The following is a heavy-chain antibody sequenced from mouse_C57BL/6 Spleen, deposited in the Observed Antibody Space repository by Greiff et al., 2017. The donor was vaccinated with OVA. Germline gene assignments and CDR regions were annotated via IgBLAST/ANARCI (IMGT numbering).Heavy chain of an antibody. CDR2: IDPETGGT. Sequence: VQLQQSGAELVRPGASVTLSCKASGYTFTDYEMHWVKQTPVHGLEWIGAIDPETGGTAYNQKFKGKAILTADKPSSTAYMELRSLTSEDSAVYYCTRYLYYDYDGAYWGQGTLVTVSA. CDR3: TRYLYYDYDGAY. CDR1: GYTFTDYE. V-gene: IGHV1-15*01. J-gene: IGHJ3*01. D-gene: IGHD2-4*01.